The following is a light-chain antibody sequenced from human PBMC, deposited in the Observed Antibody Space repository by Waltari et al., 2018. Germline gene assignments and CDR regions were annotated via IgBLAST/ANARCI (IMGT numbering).Light chain of an antibody. CDR1: SSEVGSYNL. CDR2: EGS. J-gene: IGLJ3*02. Sequence: QSALTQPASVSGSPGQSITISCTGTSSEVGSYNLVSWYQQHPGKAPQLMIYEGSKRPSGVSNRFSGSKSGNTASLTISGLQAEDEADYYCCSYAGSSTWVFGGGTKLTVL. CDR3: CSYAGSSTWV. V-gene: IGLV2-23*01.